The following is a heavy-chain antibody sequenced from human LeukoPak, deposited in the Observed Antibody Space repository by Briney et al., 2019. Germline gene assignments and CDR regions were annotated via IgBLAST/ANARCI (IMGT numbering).Heavy chain of an antibody. D-gene: IGHD2-15*01. CDR3: AREADCSGGSCYRGAFDI. CDR2: IWYDGSND. J-gene: IGHJ3*02. CDR1: GFTLSQYA. Sequence: GGSLRLSCAASGFTLSQYAMHWVRQAPGKGLEWVAAIWYDGSNDYYAVSVKGRFTISRDNSKNTLSLQMNSLRAEDTAVYYCAREADCSGGSCYRGAFDIWGQGTMVTVSS. V-gene: IGHV3-33*01.